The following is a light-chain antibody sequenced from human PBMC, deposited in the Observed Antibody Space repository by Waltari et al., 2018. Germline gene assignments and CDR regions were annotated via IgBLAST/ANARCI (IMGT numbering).Light chain of an antibody. CDR2: LNSAGSH. CDR3: QTWGRGV. V-gene: IGLV4-69*01. Sequence: QLVLTQSPSASASLGASVKLTCTLTSGHSSYAIAWHQQQPEKGPRYLMKLNSAGSHSKGDGIPDRFSGSSSGAERYLTISSLQSEDEADYYCQTWGRGVFGGGTKLTVL. J-gene: IGLJ3*02. CDR1: SGHSSYA.